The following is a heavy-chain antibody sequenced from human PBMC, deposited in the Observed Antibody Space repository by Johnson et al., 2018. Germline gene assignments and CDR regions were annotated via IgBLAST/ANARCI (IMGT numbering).Heavy chain of an antibody. CDR1: GFTFNNYA. D-gene: IGHD1-1*01. V-gene: IGHV3-30*03. CDR2: VSFHGRNG. Sequence: QVQLVQSGGGLVKPGGSLRLSCAASGFTFNNYAMNWVRQAPGKGLEWVAVVSFHGRNGFYADSVKGRFTIPRGNSKNMLYLQVNTLRAEDSAVYRLWKHYYYFGLDVWGQGTTVTVSS. J-gene: IGHJ6*02. CDR3: WKHYYYFGLDV.